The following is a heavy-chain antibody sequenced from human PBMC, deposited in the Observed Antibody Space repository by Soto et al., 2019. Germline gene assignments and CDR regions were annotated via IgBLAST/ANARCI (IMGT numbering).Heavy chain of an antibody. CDR3: AREGVDSDVVTSFDY. CDR2: IIPIFDTA. Sequence: QVQLVQSGAEVKKPGSSVKVSCKTSGGTLSNYAISWLRQAPGQGPEWMGSIIPIFDTANYAQKFQGRVTITADESTSTVYMELSSLRSEDTAVYYCAREGVDSDVVTSFDYWGQGTLVTVSS. J-gene: IGHJ4*02. D-gene: IGHD5-18*01. V-gene: IGHV1-69*15. CDR1: GGTLSNYA.